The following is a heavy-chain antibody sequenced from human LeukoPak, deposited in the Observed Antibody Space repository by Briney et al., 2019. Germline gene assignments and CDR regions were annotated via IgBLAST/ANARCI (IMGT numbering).Heavy chain of an antibody. D-gene: IGHD5-12*01. CDR1: GGSFSGYY. CDR3: ANGYSGYN. Sequence: SETLSLTCAVYGGSFSGYYWSWIRQPPGKGLEWIGEINHSGSTNYNPSLKSRVTISVDTSKNQFSLKLSSVTAADTAVYYCANGYSGYNWGQGTLVTVSS. V-gene: IGHV4-34*01. J-gene: IGHJ4*02. CDR2: INHSGST.